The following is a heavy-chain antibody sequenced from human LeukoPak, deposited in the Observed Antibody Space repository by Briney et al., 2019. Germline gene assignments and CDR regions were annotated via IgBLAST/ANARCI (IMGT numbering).Heavy chain of an antibody. D-gene: IGHD3-10*01. J-gene: IGHJ4*02. CDR2: IYYSGST. CDR1: GGSISRGRYY. CDR3: ARGLWFGDFAFDY. Sequence: SETLSLTCTVSGGSISRGRYYWTWIRQPAGKGLEWIGYIYYSGSTNYNPSLKSRVTISVDTSKNQFSLKLSSVTAADTAVYNCARGLWFGDFAFDYWGQGTLVTVSS. V-gene: IGHV4-61*10.